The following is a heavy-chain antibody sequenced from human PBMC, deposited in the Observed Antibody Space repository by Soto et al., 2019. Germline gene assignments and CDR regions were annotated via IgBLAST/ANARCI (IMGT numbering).Heavy chain of an antibody. Sequence: SETRSLTCTVSSGSISSYYWSWIRQPAGKGLEWIGRIYTSGSTTYNPSLKSRVTMSVDTSKNQFSLKLSSVTAADTALYYCAGDNSGYYDSPFDYWGQGTLVTVSS. CDR2: IYTSGST. CDR3: AGDNSGYYDSPFDY. J-gene: IGHJ4*02. D-gene: IGHD3-22*01. V-gene: IGHV4-4*07. CDR1: SGSISSYY.